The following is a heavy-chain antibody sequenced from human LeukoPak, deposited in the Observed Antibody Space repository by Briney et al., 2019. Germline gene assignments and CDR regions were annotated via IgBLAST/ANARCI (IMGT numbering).Heavy chain of an antibody. CDR3: ARSAARSYGYVFDGMDV. CDR1: GDSVSSNSAA. J-gene: IGHJ6*02. Sequence: SQTLSLTCAISGDSVSSNSAAWNWIRQSPSRGLEWLGRTYYRSKWYNDYAVSVKSRITINPDTSKNQFSLQLNSVTPEDTAVYYCARSAARSYGYVFDGMDVWGQGTTVTVSS. D-gene: IGHD5-18*01. CDR2: TYYRSKWYN. V-gene: IGHV6-1*01.